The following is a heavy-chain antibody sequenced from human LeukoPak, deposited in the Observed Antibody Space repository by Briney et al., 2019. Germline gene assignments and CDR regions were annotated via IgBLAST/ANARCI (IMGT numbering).Heavy chain of an antibody. CDR2: IRYDGSNK. D-gene: IGHD1-26*01. Sequence: GGSPRLSCAASGFTFSSYGMHWVRQAPGKGLEWVAFIRYDGSNKYYADSVRGRFTISRDNAKNSPYLQMNSLRAEDTAVYYCARVQNEWQLLPGFDYWGQGTLVTVSS. V-gene: IGHV3-30*02. J-gene: IGHJ4*02. CDR3: ARVQNEWQLLPGFDY. CDR1: GFTFSSYG.